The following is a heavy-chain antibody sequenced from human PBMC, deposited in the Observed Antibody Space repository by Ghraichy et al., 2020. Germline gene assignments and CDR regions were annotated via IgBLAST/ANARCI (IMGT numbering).Heavy chain of an antibody. V-gene: IGHV4-59*01. CDR2: IYYSGST. Sequence: SETLSLTCTVSGGSISSYYWSWIRQPPGKGLEWIGYIYYSGSTNYNPSLKSRVTISVDTSKNQFSLKLSSVTAADTAVYYCARVYARGGDTADWFDPWGQGTLVTVSS. D-gene: IGHD5-18*01. CDR1: GGSISSYY. CDR3: ARVYARGGDTADWFDP. J-gene: IGHJ5*02.